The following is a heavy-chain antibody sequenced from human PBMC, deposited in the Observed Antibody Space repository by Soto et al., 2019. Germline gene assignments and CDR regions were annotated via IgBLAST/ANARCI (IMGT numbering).Heavy chain of an antibody. J-gene: IGHJ5*02. D-gene: IGHD3-3*01. CDR3: VKRPDSSDRSGYPA. Sequence: GGSLRLSCAASGFIFTDYAMTWVRQAPGKGLEWVSVISGSGVSIYYTDSVRGRFTISRDNSKNTLYLQMHSLRPEDTAVYFCVKRPDSSDRSGYPAWGQAIQVTVSS. V-gene: IGHV3-23*01. CDR1: GFIFTDYA. CDR2: ISGSGVSI.